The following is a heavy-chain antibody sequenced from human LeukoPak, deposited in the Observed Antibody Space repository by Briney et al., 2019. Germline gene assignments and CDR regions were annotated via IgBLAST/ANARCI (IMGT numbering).Heavy chain of an antibody. CDR1: GFIFSSYE. CDR2: ISSSGSNI. J-gene: IGHJ4*02. Sequence: GGSLRLSCAASGFIFSSYEMNWVRQAPGKGLEWISYISSSGSNIFYADSMRGRFTISRDNAKNSLYLQMNSLRAEDTALYYCARGSFKPPGYWGQGTLVTVSS. V-gene: IGHV3-48*03. CDR3: ARGSFKPPGY.